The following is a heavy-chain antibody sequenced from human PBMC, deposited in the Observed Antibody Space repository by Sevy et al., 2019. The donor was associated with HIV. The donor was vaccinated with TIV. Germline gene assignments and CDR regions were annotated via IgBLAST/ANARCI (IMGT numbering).Heavy chain of an antibody. CDR2: INPNSGGT. D-gene: IGHD2-15*01. CDR3: ARDIVVVVAATRGNYYYYGMDV. Sequence: ASVKVSCMASGYTFTGYYMHWVRQAPGQGLEWMGRINPNSGGTNYAQKFQGRVTMTRDTSISTAYMELSRLRSDDTAVYYCARDIVVVVAATRGNYYYYGMDVWGQGTTVTVSS. V-gene: IGHV1-2*06. CDR1: GYTFTGYY. J-gene: IGHJ6*02.